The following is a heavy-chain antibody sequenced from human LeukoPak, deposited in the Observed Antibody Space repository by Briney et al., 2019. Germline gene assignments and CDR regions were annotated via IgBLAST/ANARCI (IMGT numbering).Heavy chain of an antibody. V-gene: IGHV3-66*02. Sequence: PGGSLRLSCAASGFTVSSNYMSWVRRAPGRGLEWVSVIYSGGTTDYADSVKGRFTISRDNSKNTLYLQMNNLRAEDTAVYYCARSASSGWYSFDYWGQGALITVSS. J-gene: IGHJ4*02. CDR1: GFTVSSNY. CDR2: IYSGGTT. D-gene: IGHD6-19*01. CDR3: ARSASSGWYSFDY.